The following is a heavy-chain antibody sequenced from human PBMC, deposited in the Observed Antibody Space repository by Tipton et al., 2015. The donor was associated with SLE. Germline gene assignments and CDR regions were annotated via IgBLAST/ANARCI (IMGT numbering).Heavy chain of an antibody. CDR2: ISGSGGST. CDR1: GFTFSSYA. D-gene: IGHD3-10*01. Sequence: SLRLSCAASGFTFSSYAMSWVRQAPGKGLEWVSAISGSGGSTYYADSVKGRFTISRDNSKNTLYLQMNSLRAEDTAVYYCARDPSGSGYYYYMDVWGKGTTVTVSS. CDR3: ARDPSGSGYYYYMDV. J-gene: IGHJ6*03. V-gene: IGHV3-23*01.